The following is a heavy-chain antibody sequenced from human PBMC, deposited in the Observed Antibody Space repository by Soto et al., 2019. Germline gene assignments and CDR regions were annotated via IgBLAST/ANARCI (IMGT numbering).Heavy chain of an antibody. CDR3: ARTGTTNAFDI. Sequence: GGSLRLSCAASGFTFRSYSMNWVRQAPGKGLDWVSSISSSSSYIYYADSVKGRFTISRDNAKNSLYLQMNSLRAEDTAVYYCARTGTTNAFDIWGQGTMVTVSS. CDR1: GFTFRSYS. J-gene: IGHJ3*02. CDR2: ISSSSSYI. V-gene: IGHV3-21*01. D-gene: IGHD1-1*01.